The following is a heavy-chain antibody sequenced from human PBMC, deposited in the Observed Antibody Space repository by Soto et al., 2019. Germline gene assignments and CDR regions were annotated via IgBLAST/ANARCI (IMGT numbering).Heavy chain of an antibody. CDR1: GFTFSSYG. CDR2: IWYDGSNK. CDR3: TRDWERWLQFVLRY. D-gene: IGHD5-12*01. J-gene: IGHJ4*02. V-gene: IGHV3-33*01. Sequence: QVQLVESGGGVVQPGRSLRLSCAASGFTFSSYGMHWVRQAPGKGLEWVAVIWYDGSNKYYADSVKGRFTISRDNSKNTLYLQMNSLRAEDTAVYYCTRDWERWLQFVLRYWGQGTLVTVSS.